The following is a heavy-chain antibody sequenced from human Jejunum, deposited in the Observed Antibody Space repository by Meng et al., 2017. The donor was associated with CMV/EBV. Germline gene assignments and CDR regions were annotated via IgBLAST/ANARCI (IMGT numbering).Heavy chain of an antibody. D-gene: IGHD1-1*01. V-gene: IGHV2-26*01. Sequence: SNPRMGVSWIRQTPGKALEWLAHIFSNDEKSSTTSLKSGLTISQDTSKNQVVLTMTNVDPLDTATYYCARVGRNLDRRGSYAMDVWGQGTAVTVSS. J-gene: IGHJ6*02. CDR1: SNPRMG. CDR2: IFSNDEK. CDR3: ARVGRNLDRRGSYAMDV.